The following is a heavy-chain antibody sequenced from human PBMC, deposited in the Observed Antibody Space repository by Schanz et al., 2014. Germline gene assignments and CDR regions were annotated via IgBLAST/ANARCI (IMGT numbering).Heavy chain of an antibody. Sequence: QEQLVQSGAEVKTPGDSVKVSCKASGYSIGGYYMHWVRQAPGVGPEWMGRINPNSGGTNYAENFQGRVTMTRDTSTSTVYMELSRLTSDDTAVYYCARGFLASGGKTFDCWGQGTLVTVSS. CDR1: GYSIGGYY. CDR3: ARGFLASGGKTFDC. CDR2: INPNSGGT. J-gene: IGHJ4*02. V-gene: IGHV1-2*06. D-gene: IGHD1-26*01.